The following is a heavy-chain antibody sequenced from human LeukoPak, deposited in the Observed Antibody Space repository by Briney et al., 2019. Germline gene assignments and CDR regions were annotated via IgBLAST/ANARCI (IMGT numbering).Heavy chain of an antibody. CDR2: ISAYNGNT. V-gene: IGHV1-18*01. Sequence: ASVKVSCKASGYTFTSYGISWVRQAPGQGLEWMGWISAYNGNTNYAQKLQGRVTMTTDTSTSTAYMELRSLRSDDTAVYYCARDQLSDYDFWSGMDAFDIWGQGTMVTVSS. CDR1: GYTFTSYG. CDR3: ARDQLSDYDFWSGMDAFDI. D-gene: IGHD3-3*01. J-gene: IGHJ3*02.